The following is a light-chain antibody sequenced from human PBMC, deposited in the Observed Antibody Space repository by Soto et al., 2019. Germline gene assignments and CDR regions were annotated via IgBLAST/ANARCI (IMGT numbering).Light chain of an antibody. CDR2: GAS. J-gene: IGKJ2*01. Sequence: EIVLTQSPGTLSLSPGERATLSCRASQSVSSSYLAWYQQKPGQAPRLLIYGASSRATGIPDRFSGSGSGTDFTLTIRRLEHEDFAVYYCQLFGNSPYTFGQGTRLQIK. V-gene: IGKV3-20*01. CDR3: QLFGNSPYT. CDR1: QSVSSSY.